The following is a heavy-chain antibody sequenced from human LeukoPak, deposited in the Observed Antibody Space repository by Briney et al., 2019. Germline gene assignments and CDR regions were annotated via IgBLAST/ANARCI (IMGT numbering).Heavy chain of an antibody. Sequence: PGGSLRLSCAASGFPFSTYGMHWVRQAPGKGLEWVAFIRYDGSNKSYSDSVKGRFTISRDNSKNTLYLQMNSLRVDDTAVYYCAPRVVVIVAPFDYWGQGTLVTVSS. CDR3: APRVVVIVAPFDY. V-gene: IGHV3-30*02. D-gene: IGHD2-21*01. CDR1: GFPFSTYG. CDR2: IRYDGSNK. J-gene: IGHJ4*02.